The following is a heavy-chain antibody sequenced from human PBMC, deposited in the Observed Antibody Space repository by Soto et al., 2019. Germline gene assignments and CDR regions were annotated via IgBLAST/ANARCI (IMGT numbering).Heavy chain of an antibody. J-gene: IGHJ4*02. Sequence: QVQLQESGPGLVKPSQTLSLTCTVSGASIRRSTYYWTWLRQSPGKGLEWIGYIYYSGTTYYNAALESRLAISVDTSKNQFSLRLRSVTAADSAVYYCARTRVATAGTDFAYWGQGTLVTVSS. CDR2: IYYSGTT. CDR3: ARTRVATAGTDFAY. D-gene: IGHD6-13*01. CDR1: GASIRRSTYY. V-gene: IGHV4-31*03.